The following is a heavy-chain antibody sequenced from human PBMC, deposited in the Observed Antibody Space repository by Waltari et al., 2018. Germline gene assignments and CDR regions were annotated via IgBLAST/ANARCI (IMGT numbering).Heavy chain of an antibody. J-gene: IGHJ4*02. CDR2: IRYDGSNK. Sequence: QVQLVESGGGVVQPGGSLRLSCAASGFTFSSYGMHWVRQAPGKGLEWVAFIRYDGSNKYYAESVKGRFTISRDNSKNTLYLQMNSLRAEDTAVYYCAKEAPTFWSGYNGGYWGQGTLVIVSS. CDR1: GFTFSSYG. D-gene: IGHD3-3*01. V-gene: IGHV3-30*02. CDR3: AKEAPTFWSGYNGGY.